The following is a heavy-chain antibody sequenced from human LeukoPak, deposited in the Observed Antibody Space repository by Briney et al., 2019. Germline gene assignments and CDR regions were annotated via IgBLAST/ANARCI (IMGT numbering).Heavy chain of an antibody. V-gene: IGHV3-30*02. CDR3: AKNKYSSSSGINY. J-gene: IGHJ4*02. Sequence: GGSLRLSCAASGFTFSSYGMHWVRQAPGKGLEWVAFIRYDGSNKYYADSVKGRFTISRDNSKNTLYLQMNSLRAGDTAVYYCAKNKYSSSSGINYWGQGTLVTVSS. D-gene: IGHD6-6*01. CDR1: GFTFSSYG. CDR2: IRYDGSNK.